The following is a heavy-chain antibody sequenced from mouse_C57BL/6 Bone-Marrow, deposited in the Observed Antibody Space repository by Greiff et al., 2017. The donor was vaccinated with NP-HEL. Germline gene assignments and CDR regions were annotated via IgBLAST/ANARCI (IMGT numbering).Heavy chain of an antibody. J-gene: IGHJ1*03. CDR1: GYTFTSYW. CDR2: IYPSDSET. Sequence: QVQLQQPGAELVRPGSSVKLSCKASGYTFTSYWMDWVKQRPGQGLEWIGNIYPSDSETHYNQKFKDKATLTVDKSSSTAYMQLISLTSEDSAVYYCARGDGNYVYWYFDVWGTGTTVTVSS. CDR3: ARGDGNYVYWYFDV. V-gene: IGHV1-61*01. D-gene: IGHD2-1*01.